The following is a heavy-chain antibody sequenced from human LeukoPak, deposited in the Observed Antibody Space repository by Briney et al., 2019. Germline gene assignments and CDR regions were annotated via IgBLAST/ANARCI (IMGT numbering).Heavy chain of an antibody. J-gene: IGHJ6*03. D-gene: IGHD7-27*01. CDR3: ARGSGHSKLGISPYYYYMDV. Sequence: GGSLRLSCAASGFTVSSNYMSWVRQAPGKGLEWVSVIYSGGSTYYADSVKGRFTISRDNSKNTLYLQMNSLRAEDTAVYYCARGSGHSKLGISPYYYYMDVWGKGTTVTVSS. CDR2: IYSGGST. CDR1: GFTVSSNY. V-gene: IGHV3-53*01.